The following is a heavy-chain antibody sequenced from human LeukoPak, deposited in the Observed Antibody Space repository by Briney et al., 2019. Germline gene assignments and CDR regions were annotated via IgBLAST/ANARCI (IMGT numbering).Heavy chain of an antibody. CDR3: ARGHPTVVTVLSDY. D-gene: IGHD4-23*01. J-gene: IGHJ4*02. Sequence: SVKVSCKASGYTFTSYDINWVRQATGQGLEWMGWMNPNSGNTGYAQKFQGRVTMTRNTSISTAYMELSSLRSEDTAVYYCARGHPTVVTVLSDYWGQGTLVTVSS. CDR1: GYTFTSYD. CDR2: MNPNSGNT. V-gene: IGHV1-8*01.